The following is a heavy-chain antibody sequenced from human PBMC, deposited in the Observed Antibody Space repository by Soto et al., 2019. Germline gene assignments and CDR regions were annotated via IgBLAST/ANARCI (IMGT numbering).Heavy chain of an antibody. J-gene: IGHJ3*02. V-gene: IGHV4-31*03. CDR3: ALGGGGDNDALDI. Sequence: SETLSLTCTVSGGSISSGGYYWRWIRQHPGKGLEWIGYIYYSGSTYYNPSLKSRVTISVDTSKNQFSLKLSSVTAADTAVYSCALGGGGDNDALDIWGQGTMVTVSS. D-gene: IGHD3-16*01. CDR1: GGSISSGGYY. CDR2: IYYSGST.